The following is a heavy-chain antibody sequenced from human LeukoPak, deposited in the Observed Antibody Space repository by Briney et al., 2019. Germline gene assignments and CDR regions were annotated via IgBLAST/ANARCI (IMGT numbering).Heavy chain of an antibody. J-gene: IGHJ5*02. V-gene: IGHV4-30-2*01. Sequence: SETLSLTCTVSGGSISSGGYYWSWLRQPPGKGLEWIGYIYHSGSTYYNPSLKSRVTISVDRSKNQFSLKLSSVTAADTAVYYCARAGDIVVVPAAKRGPWFDPWGQGTLVTVSS. CDR2: IYHSGST. CDR3: ARAGDIVVVPAAKRGPWFDP. CDR1: GGSISSGGYY. D-gene: IGHD2-2*01.